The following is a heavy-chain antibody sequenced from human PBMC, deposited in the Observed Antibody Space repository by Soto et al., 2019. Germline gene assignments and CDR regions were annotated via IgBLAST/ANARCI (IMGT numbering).Heavy chain of an antibody. V-gene: IGHV3-7*01. CDR3: GTDQWGGAFDL. J-gene: IGHJ3*01. CDR1: DFTISPYW. D-gene: IGHD3-10*01. Sequence: XGSLRLSCATSDFTISPYWMTWVRQTPGQGLEFVANIKEDGSVTNYVGSVKGRFTISRDNAKNSLYLQMNSLRAEETAVYYCGTDQWGGAFDLWGRGTTVTVSS. CDR2: IKEDGSVT.